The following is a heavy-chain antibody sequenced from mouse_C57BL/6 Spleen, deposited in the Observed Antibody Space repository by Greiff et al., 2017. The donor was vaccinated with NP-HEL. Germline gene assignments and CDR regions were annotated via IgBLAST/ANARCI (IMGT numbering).Heavy chain of an antibody. CDR1: GYTFTDYY. V-gene: IGHV1-26*01. CDR2: INPNNGGT. CDR3: ARLLRGYYAMDY. D-gene: IGHD1-1*01. J-gene: IGHJ4*01. Sequence: VQLQQSGPELVKPGASVKISCKASGYTFTDYYMNWVKQSHGKSLEWIGDINPNNGGTSYNQKFKGKATLTVDKSSSTAYMELRSLTSEDSAVYYCARLLRGYYAMDYWGQGTSVTVSS.